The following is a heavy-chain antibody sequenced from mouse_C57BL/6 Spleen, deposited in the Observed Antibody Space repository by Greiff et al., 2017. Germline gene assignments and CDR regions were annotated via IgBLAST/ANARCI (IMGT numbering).Heavy chain of an antibody. J-gene: IGHJ4*01. V-gene: IGHV1-15*01. CDR1: GYTFTDYE. CDR2: IDPETGGT. CDR3: TRYTGVSPYAMDY. Sequence: QVQLQQSGAELVRPGASVTLSCKASGYTFTDYEMHWVKQTPVHGLEWIGAIDPETGGTAYNQKFKGKAILTADKSSITAYMELRSLTSEDSAVYYCTRYTGVSPYAMDYWGKGTSVTVSS.